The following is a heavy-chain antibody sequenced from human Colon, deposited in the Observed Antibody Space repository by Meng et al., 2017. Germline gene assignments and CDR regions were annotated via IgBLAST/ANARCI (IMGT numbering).Heavy chain of an antibody. D-gene: IGHD1-14*01. CDR2: INPVNSDT. CDR1: GYSFTSYW. J-gene: IGHJ4*01. Sequence: GESLKISCKGSGYSFTSYWIGWVRQMPGKGLEWIALINPVNSDTRYGPSFQGQVAISVDTSINTAHLQLTTLKASDTALYYCAIRPAITGAPFPYWGQGT. CDR3: AIRPAITGAPFPY. V-gene: IGHV5-51*01.